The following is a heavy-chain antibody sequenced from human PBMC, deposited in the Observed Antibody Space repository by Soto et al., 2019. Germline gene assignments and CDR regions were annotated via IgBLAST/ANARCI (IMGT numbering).Heavy chain of an antibody. D-gene: IGHD3-10*02. V-gene: IGHV3-23*01. CDR1: GFTFSSYA. CDR2: ISGSGGST. Sequence: PWGSLRLSCAASGFTFSSYAMTLVLQAPGKGLEWVSAISGSGGSTYYADSVKGRFTISRDNSKNTLYLQMNSLRAEDTAVYYCAKDRMFLTTEYRDFVDFWVQGTLVTGSS. CDR3: AKDRMFLTTEYRDFVDF. J-gene: IGHJ4*02.